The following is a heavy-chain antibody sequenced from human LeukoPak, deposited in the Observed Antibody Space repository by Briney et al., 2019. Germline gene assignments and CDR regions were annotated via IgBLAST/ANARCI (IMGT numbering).Heavy chain of an antibody. CDR2: IIPIFGTA. D-gene: IGHD2-2*02. CDR3: ARVGYCSSTSCYTVGDYYYYGMDV. V-gene: IGHV1-69*01. Sequence: SVKVSCKASGGTFSSYAISWVRQAPGQGLEWMGGIIPIFGTANYAQKFQGRVTITADESTSTAYMELSSLRSEDTAVYYRARVGYCSSTSCYTVGDYYYYGMDVWGQGTTVTVSS. CDR1: GGTFSSYA. J-gene: IGHJ6*02.